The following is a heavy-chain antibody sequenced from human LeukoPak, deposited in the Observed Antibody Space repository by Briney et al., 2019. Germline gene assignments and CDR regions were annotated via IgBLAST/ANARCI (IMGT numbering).Heavy chain of an antibody. V-gene: IGHV4-34*01. J-gene: IGHJ3*02. D-gene: IGHD6-19*01. CDR1: GGSFSGYY. CDR3: ARRREHSSGWYLRAYAFDI. CDR2: INHSGST. Sequence: SETLSLTCAVYGGSFSGYYWSWIRQPPGKGLEWIGEINHSGSTNYNPSLKSRVTISVDTSKNQFSLKLSSVTAADTAVYYCARRREHSSGWYLRAYAFDIWGQGTMVTVSS.